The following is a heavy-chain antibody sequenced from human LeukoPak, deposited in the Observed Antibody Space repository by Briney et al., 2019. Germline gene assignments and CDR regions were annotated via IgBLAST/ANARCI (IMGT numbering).Heavy chain of an antibody. Sequence: GGSLRLSCAASGFNFDFYRMSWVRQAPGKGLEWVSSISSSSDYIYDADSVKGRFTISRDNSKNTLYLQMNSLRAEDTAVYYCARDDAFDIWGQGTMVTVSS. V-gene: IGHV3-21*04. CDR3: ARDDAFDI. CDR1: GFNFDFYR. J-gene: IGHJ3*02. CDR2: ISSSSDYI.